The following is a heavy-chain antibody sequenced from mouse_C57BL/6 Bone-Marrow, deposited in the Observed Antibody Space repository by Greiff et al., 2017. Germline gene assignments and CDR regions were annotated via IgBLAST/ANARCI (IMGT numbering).Heavy chain of an antibody. V-gene: IGHV1-61*01. Sequence: QVQLQQPGSELVRPGSSVKLSCKASGYTFTSSWMDWVKQRPGQGLEWIGNIYPSDSETHYNQKFKDKATLTVDKSSSTAYMLLSSLSSEDSAVYYCASRQLGRFAYWGQGTLVTVSA. CDR2: IYPSDSET. CDR3: ASRQLGRFAY. J-gene: IGHJ3*01. CDR1: GYTFTSSW. D-gene: IGHD4-1*02.